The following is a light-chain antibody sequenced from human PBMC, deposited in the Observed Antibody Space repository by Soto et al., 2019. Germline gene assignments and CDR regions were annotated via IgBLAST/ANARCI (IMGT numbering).Light chain of an antibody. J-gene: IGKJ3*01. V-gene: IGKV1-8*01. CDR2: GAS. CDR1: QDVRSY. CDR3: QQYYTSPLT. Sequence: AIRMTQSPSSFSASTGDRVTITCRASQDVRSYLAWYQQKPGKAPKLLLYGASTLQSGVPSRFTGSGSGTDFTLTINSLQSADFATYSCQQYYTSPLTFGPGTRVDIK.